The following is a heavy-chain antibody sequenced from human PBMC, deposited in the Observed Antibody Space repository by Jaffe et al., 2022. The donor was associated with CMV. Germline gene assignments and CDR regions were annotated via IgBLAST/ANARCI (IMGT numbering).Heavy chain of an antibody. D-gene: IGHD3-3*01. Sequence: QLQLQESGPGLVKPSETLSLTCTVSGGSISSSSYYWGWIRQPPGKGLEWIGSIYYSGSTYYNPSLKSRVTISVDTSKNQFSLKLSSVTAADTAVYYCARHVREALFTIFGGASDYWGQGTLVTVSS. J-gene: IGHJ4*02. CDR1: GGSISSSSYY. CDR3: ARHVREALFTIFGGASDY. V-gene: IGHV4-39*01. CDR2: IYYSGST.